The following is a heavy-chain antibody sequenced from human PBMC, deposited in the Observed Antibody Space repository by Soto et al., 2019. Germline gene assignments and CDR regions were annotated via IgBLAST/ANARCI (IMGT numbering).Heavy chain of an antibody. J-gene: IGHJ2*01. CDR2: IYHAGDT. CDR1: GASISINNW. Sequence: QVQLQESGPGLVKPSGTLSLTCVVSGASISINNWWSWVRQSPGKGLEWIAEIYHAGDTNYNPSLKSRVTISVDNSKNQSSLKLSSVTAADTAVYYCARGRRGVTNNGSYWYFDFWGRGILVTVSS. CDR3: ARGRRGVTNNGSYWYFDF. D-gene: IGHD3-10*01. V-gene: IGHV4-4*02.